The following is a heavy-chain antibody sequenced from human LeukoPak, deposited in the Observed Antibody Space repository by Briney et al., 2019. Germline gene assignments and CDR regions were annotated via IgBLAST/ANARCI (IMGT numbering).Heavy chain of an antibody. J-gene: IGHJ3*02. CDR2: IEAGGAST. D-gene: IGHD5-12*01. CDR3: ARVGYSGYGFDPRDAFDI. Sequence: GGTLRLSCAASGFTFSSYGMSWVRQAPGKGLEWVSAIEAGGASTYYADSVKGRFSISRDNSKNTLYLQMNSLRAEDTAVYYCARVGYSGYGFDPRDAFDIWGQGTMVTVSS. CDR1: GFTFSSYG. V-gene: IGHV3-23*01.